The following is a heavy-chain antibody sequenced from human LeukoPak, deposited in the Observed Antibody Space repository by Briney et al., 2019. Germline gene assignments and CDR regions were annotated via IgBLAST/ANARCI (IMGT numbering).Heavy chain of an antibody. Sequence: PGGSLRLSCAASGFTFSSYGMHWVRQAPGKGLEWVAVIWYDGSNKYYADSVKGRFTISRDNSKTTLYLEMNSLRADDTAVYYCAKGSSSGWPYFFDNWGQGTLVTVSS. CDR1: GFTFSSYG. V-gene: IGHV3-33*06. D-gene: IGHD6-19*01. CDR3: AKGSSSGWPYFFDN. CDR2: IWYDGSNK. J-gene: IGHJ4*02.